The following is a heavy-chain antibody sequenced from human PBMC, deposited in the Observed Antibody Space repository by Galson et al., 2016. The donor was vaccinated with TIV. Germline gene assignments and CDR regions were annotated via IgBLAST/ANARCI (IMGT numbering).Heavy chain of an antibody. D-gene: IGHD3-22*01. CDR2: IHSSGST. V-gene: IGHV4-31*03. CDR3: ARRSSGFDAFDI. Sequence: LTCTVSGGSIKSGGYFWSWIRQHPGKALEWIGYIHSSGSTFYNPSLRSRVTISLDTSRDNFSLRLNSVTAADTAVYYCARRSSGFDAFDIWGPGTLVTVSP. J-gene: IGHJ3*02. CDR1: GGSIKSGGYF.